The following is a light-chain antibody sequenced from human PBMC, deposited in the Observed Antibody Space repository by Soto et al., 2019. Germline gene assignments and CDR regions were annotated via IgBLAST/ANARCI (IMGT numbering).Light chain of an antibody. CDR1: QSIGSN. CDR2: GAS. Sequence: EIVMTQSPGTVSVSPGEGVTLTCRASQSIGSNLAWYPQKPGQTPRLLIFGASTRATGVPARFSGSGSGTEFTLTISTLQSEDVAVYHCQQYHSWPLSFGGGTKVEVK. CDR3: QQYHSWPLS. V-gene: IGKV3-15*01. J-gene: IGKJ4*01.